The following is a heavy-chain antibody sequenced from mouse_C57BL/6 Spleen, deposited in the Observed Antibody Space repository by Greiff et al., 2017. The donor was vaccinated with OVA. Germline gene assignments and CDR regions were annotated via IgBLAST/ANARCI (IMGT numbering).Heavy chain of an antibody. CDR3: ARGFYYSYDVRTYYFDY. J-gene: IGHJ2*01. V-gene: IGHV1-50*01. CDR2: IDPSDSYT. Sequence: QVQLHQPGAELVKPGASVKLSCKASGYTFTSYWMQWVKQRPGQGLEWIGEIDPSDSYTNYNQKFKGKATLTADTSSSTAYLQLRSLTSEDSAVYYCARGFYYSYDVRTYYFDYWGQGTTLTVSS. CDR1: GYTFTSYW. D-gene: IGHD2-12*01.